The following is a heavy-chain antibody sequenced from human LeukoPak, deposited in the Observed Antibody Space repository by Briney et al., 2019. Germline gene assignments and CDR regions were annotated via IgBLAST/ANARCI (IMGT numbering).Heavy chain of an antibody. D-gene: IGHD6-13*01. J-gene: IGHJ4*02. CDR3: ARSFGSSWYFDY. Sequence: GGSLRLSCAASGFTCSSCAMHWVRQAPGKGLEWVVVISYDGSNKYYADSVKGRFTIPRDNAKNSLYLQMNSLRAEDTAVYYCARSFGSSWYFDYWGQGTLVTVSS. CDR2: ISYDGSNK. V-gene: IGHV3-30*04. CDR1: GFTCSSCA.